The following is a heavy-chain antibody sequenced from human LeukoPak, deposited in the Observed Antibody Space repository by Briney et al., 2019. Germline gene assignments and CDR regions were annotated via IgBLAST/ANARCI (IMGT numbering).Heavy chain of an antibody. J-gene: IGHJ6*04. Sequence: GGSLRLSCAAPGFTFSSYEMNWVRQAPGKGLEWVSYISSSGSTIYYADSVKGRFTISRDNAKNSLYLQMNSLRAEDTAVYYCAELGVTMIGGVWGKGTTVTISS. CDR2: ISSSGSTI. CDR1: GFTFSSYE. CDR3: AELGVTMIGGV. V-gene: IGHV3-48*03. D-gene: IGHD3-10*02.